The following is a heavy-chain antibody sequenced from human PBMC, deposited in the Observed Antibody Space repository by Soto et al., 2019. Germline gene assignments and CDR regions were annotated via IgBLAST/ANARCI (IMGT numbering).Heavy chain of an antibody. J-gene: IGHJ4*02. CDR1: GFTFSSYA. D-gene: IGHD1-26*01. CDR3: ARIVGATQLFDY. CDR2: ISGSGGST. Sequence: GGSLRLSCAASGFTFSSYAMSWVRQAPGKGLEWVSAISGSGGSTYYADSVKGRFTISRDNSKNTLYLQMNSLRAEDTAVYYCARIVGATQLFDYWGQGTLVTVSS. V-gene: IGHV3-23*01.